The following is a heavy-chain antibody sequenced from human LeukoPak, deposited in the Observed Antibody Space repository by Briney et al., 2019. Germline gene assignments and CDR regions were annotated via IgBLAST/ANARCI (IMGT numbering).Heavy chain of an antibody. J-gene: IGHJ4*02. Sequence: GESLKISCKASGYIFANYWIGWVRQMPGKGLEWMGIIFPGDSDTRYSPSFQGQVTISADKSISTAYLQWSSLKASDTAMYYCARRGYSYGYGFDYWGQGTLVTVSS. CDR1: GYIFANYW. CDR2: IFPGDSDT. D-gene: IGHD5-18*01. V-gene: IGHV5-51*01. CDR3: ARRGYSYGYGFDY.